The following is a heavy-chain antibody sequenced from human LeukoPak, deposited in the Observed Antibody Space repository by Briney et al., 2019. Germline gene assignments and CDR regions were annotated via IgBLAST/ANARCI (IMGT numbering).Heavy chain of an antibody. CDR2: IRSKANNYAT. Sequence: GGSLRLSCAASGFTFSGSAMHWVRQASGKGLEWVGRIRSKANNYATAYAASVKGRFTISRDESKNTAYLQMNSLKTEDTAVYYCTSSGSYYFDYWGQGTPVTVSS. V-gene: IGHV3-73*01. D-gene: IGHD1-26*01. J-gene: IGHJ4*02. CDR1: GFTFSGSA. CDR3: TSSGSYYFDY.